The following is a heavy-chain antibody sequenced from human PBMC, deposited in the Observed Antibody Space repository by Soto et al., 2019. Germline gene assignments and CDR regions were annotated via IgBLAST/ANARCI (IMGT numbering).Heavy chain of an antibody. D-gene: IGHD2-8*01. CDR1: GFTFRNNV. V-gene: IGHV3-23*01. CDR3: AKNGLDNSPSAIDS. CDR2: ITGSGRDT. J-gene: IGHJ4*02. Sequence: GGSLRLSCAASGFTFRNNVLSWVRQAPGKGLDWVSGITGSGRDTYYADSVKGRFTISRDNSKNMAFLQMNSLRAEDTALYYCAKNGLDNSPSAIDSWGPGTLVTVSS.